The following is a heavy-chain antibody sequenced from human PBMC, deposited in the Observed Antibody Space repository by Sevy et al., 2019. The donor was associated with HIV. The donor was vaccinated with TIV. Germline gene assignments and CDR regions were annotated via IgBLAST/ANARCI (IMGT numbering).Heavy chain of an antibody. V-gene: IGHV3-23*01. Sequence: GGSLRLSCAASGFTFDTYYMSWVRQAPGRGLEWVSTISGRGDTTLYADLLTGRFTVSRDNSKNTLYLQMNTLRAEDTAVYYCATKTAFQYWGQGSLVTVSS. CDR3: ATKTAFQY. J-gene: IGHJ4*02. CDR1: GFTFDTYY. CDR2: ISGRGDTT.